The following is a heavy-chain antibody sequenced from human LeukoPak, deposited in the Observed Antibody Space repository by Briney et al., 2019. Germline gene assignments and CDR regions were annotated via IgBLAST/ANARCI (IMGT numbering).Heavy chain of an antibody. V-gene: IGHV4-39*07. CDR1: GGSISSSLYY. J-gene: IGHJ4*02. CDR2: IYYSGST. D-gene: IGHD4-17*01. Sequence: KPSETLSLTCTVAGGSISSSLYYWGWIRQPPGKGPEWIGSIYYSGSTYYNPSLKSRVTISVDTSKNQFSLKLSSVTAADTAVYYCARDPTFVRGHGDYVDWGQGTLVTVSS. CDR3: ARDPTFVRGHGDYVD.